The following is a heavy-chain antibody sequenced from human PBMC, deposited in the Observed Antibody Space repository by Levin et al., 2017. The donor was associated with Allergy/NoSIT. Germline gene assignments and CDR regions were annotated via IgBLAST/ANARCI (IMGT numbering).Heavy chain of an antibody. CDR1: GFTFSDFW. CDR3: ARTGDPYDSSGYVDF. Sequence: LSLSCAASGFTFSDFWMSWVRQAPGKGLEWVAIIKRDGTEKYYVDSVRGRFTISRDNDENSLFLQMNSLRAEDTAVYYCARTGDPYDSSGYVDFWGQGNLVTVSS. J-gene: IGHJ4*02. D-gene: IGHD3-22*01. CDR2: IKRDGTEK. V-gene: IGHV3-7*01.